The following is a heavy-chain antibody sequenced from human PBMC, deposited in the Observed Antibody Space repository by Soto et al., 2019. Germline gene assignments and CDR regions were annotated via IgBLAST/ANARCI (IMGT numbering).Heavy chain of an antibody. CDR2: INQDGSEK. CDR1: GFTFSSYW. V-gene: IGHV3-7*01. J-gene: IGHJ5*02. CDR3: ARVLFYGDLSRWFDP. Sequence: GGSLRLSCAASGFTFSSYWMSWVRQAPGKGLEWVASINQDGSEKYYVDSLKGRFTISRDNAKNSLNLQMKSLRAEDTAVYFCARVLFYGDLSRWFDPWGQGTLVTVSS. D-gene: IGHD4-17*01.